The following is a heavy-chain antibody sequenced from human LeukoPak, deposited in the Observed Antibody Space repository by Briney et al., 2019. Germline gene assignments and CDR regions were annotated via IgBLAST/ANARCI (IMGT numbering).Heavy chain of an antibody. CDR3: ARAIVVVTARENWFDP. CDR1: GYTFTSYY. V-gene: IGHV1-46*01. D-gene: IGHD2-21*02. J-gene: IGHJ5*02. Sequence: ASVKVSCKASGYTFTSYYMHWVRQAPGQGLEWMGIINPSGGSTSYAQKFQGRVTMTRDMSTSTVYMELSSLRSEDTAVYYCARAIVVVTARENWFDPWGQGTLVTVSS. CDR2: INPSGGST.